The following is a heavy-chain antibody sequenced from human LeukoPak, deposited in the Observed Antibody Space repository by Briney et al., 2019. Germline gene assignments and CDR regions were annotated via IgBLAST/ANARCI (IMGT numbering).Heavy chain of an antibody. J-gene: IGHJ5*02. D-gene: IGHD2-21*02. CDR1: GGSISSSSYY. Sequence: SETLSLTCTVSGGSISSSSYYWGWIRQPPGKGLEWIGSIYYSGSTYYNPSLKSRVTISVDTSKNQFSLKLSSVTAADTAVYYCARDEGFRRCGGDCKSWFDPWGQGTLLTVSS. V-gene: IGHV4-39*07. CDR2: IYYSGST. CDR3: ARDEGFRRCGGDCKSWFDP.